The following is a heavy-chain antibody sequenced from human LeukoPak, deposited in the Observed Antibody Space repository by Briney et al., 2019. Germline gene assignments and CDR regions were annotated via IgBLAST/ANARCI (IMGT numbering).Heavy chain of an antibody. CDR3: ARPGYYDSSGYYEFETDY. D-gene: IGHD3-22*01. CDR2: IYPGDSDT. Sequence: GESLKISCKGSGYSFTSYWIGWVRQMPGKGLEWMGIIYPGDSDTRYSLSFQGQVTISADKSISTAYLQWSSLKASDTAMYYCARPGYYDSSGYYEFETDYWGQGTLVTVSS. J-gene: IGHJ4*02. CDR1: GYSFTSYW. V-gene: IGHV5-51*01.